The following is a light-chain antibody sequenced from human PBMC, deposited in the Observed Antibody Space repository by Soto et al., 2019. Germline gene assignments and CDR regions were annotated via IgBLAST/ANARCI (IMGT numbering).Light chain of an antibody. CDR1: SSDVGSYNL. V-gene: IGLV2-23*02. CDR3: CSYAGTTTPWV. J-gene: IGLJ3*02. Sequence: QSALTQPASVSGSPGQSIIISCTGTSSDVGSYNLVSWYQQYPDKAPKLMIYEVTKRPSGVSNRFSGSKSGNTASLTVSGLQAEDEANYYCCSYAGTTTPWVFGGGTKVTVL. CDR2: EVT.